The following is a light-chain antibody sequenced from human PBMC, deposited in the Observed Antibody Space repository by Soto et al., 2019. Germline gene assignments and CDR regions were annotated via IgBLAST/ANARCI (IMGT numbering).Light chain of an antibody. CDR1: RSVTTS. V-gene: IGKV3-15*01. Sequence: DIVMTQSPATLSVSPGERTTLSCRASRSVTTSLAWYQQKPGQAPRLLIYGASTRATGIPARFSGSGSGTEFTLTISSLQSEDFAVYYCQQYDKWPQFTFGQGTKMDIK. J-gene: IGKJ2*01. CDR2: GAS. CDR3: QQYDKWPQFT.